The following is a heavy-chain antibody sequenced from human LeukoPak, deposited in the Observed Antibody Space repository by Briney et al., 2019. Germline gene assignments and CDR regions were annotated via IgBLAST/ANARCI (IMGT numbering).Heavy chain of an antibody. V-gene: IGHV3-23*01. J-gene: IGHJ4*02. CDR2: FDGNAHGT. CDR1: GFTFSQFG. CDR3: AKARIIGVGWAQFDS. D-gene: IGHD2-21*01. Sequence: GGSLRLSCATSGFTFSQFGMTWVRKPPGKGLEWVASFDGNAHGTYFADSVKGRCTISSDNSKNTVCLQMNSLRADDTAIYYCAKARIIGVGWAQFDSWGQGSLVTVSS.